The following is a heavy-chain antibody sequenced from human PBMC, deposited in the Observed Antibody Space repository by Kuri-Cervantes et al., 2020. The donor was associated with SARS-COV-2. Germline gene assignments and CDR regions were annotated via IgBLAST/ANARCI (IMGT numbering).Heavy chain of an antibody. CDR1: GYTFTGYY. J-gene: IGHJ4*02. V-gene: IGHV1-2*02. Sequence: ASVKVSCKASGYTFTGYYMHWVRQAPGQGLEWMGWINPNSGGTNYAQKFQGRVTMTRDTSISTAYMELRGLRSDDTALYFCARAGGEWEPFDFWAQGTPVTVSS. CDR3: ARAGGEWEPFDF. D-gene: IGHD1-26*01. CDR2: INPNSGGT.